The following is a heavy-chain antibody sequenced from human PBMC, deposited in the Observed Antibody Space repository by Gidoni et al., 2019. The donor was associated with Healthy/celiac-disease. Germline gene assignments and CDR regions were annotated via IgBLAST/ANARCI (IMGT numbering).Heavy chain of an antibody. CDR2: ISSSGSTI. CDR3: ARNHFYGGNSYFDY. Sequence: DVQLVESGGGLVQPGGPMRLSCPASGFTFSSYEMNWVRQAPEKGLEWVSYISSSGSTIYYADSVKGRFTISRDNAKNSLYLQMNSLRAEDTAVYYCARNHFYGGNSYFDYWGQGTLVTVSS. D-gene: IGHD4-17*01. V-gene: IGHV3-48*03. J-gene: IGHJ4*02. CDR1: GFTFSSYE.